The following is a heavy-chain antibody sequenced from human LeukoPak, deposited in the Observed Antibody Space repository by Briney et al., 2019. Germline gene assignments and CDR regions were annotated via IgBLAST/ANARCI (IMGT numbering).Heavy chain of an antibody. V-gene: IGHV3-33*01. Sequence: GGSLRLSCAASGFTFSSYGMHWVRQAPGKGLEWVAVIWYDGSNKYYADTVKGRFTISRDNSKNTLYLQMNSLRAEDTAVYYCAREISYGYSDAFDIWGQGTMVTVSS. J-gene: IGHJ3*02. D-gene: IGHD5-18*01. CDR3: AREISYGYSDAFDI. CDR1: GFTFSSYG. CDR2: IWYDGSNK.